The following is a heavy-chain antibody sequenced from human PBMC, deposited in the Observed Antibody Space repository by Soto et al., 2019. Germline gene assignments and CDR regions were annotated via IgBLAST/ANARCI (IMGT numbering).Heavy chain of an antibody. J-gene: IGHJ6*02. CDR1: GGSINNTYC. V-gene: IGHV4-4*02. CDR3: ARAVYSTTANRWDDFHYHHLDV. Sequence: SETVSLTCLGSGGSINNTYCWRWVLQAPESGLEGSGVIYHTAGRSSMPSPRGPITLSVDTSKNQFSLKLTSLTDAATAVYYCARAVYSTTANRWDDFHYHHLDVWGQGIAVPV. CDR2: IYHTAGR. D-gene: IGHD2-8*01.